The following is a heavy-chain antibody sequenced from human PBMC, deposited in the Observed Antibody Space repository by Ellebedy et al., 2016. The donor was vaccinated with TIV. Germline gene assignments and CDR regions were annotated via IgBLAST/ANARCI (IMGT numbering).Heavy chain of an antibody. V-gene: IGHV1-18*01. CDR2: ISAYNGNT. CDR1: GYTFTSYG. J-gene: IGHJ4*02. CDR3: ARVNKRGCYFDY. Sequence: ASVKVSXXASGYTFTSYGISWVRQAPGQGLEWMGWISAYNGNTNYAQKLQGRVTMTTDTSTSTAYMELRSLRSDDTAVYYCARVNKRGCYFDYWGQGTLVTVSS. D-gene: IGHD2/OR15-2a*01.